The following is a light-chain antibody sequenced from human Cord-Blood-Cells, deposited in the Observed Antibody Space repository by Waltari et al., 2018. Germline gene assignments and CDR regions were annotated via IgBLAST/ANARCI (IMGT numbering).Light chain of an antibody. CDR3: SSYAGSNNFV. J-gene: IGLJ2*01. CDR1: RSAVGGYNY. V-gene: IGLV2-8*01. CDR2: EVS. Sequence: QSALTQPPSASGSPGQSVTISCTGTRSAVGGYNYVSWYQQHPGKAPKLMIYEVSKRPSGVPDRFSGSKSGNTASLTVSGLQAEDEADYYCSSYAGSNNFVFGGGTKLTVL.